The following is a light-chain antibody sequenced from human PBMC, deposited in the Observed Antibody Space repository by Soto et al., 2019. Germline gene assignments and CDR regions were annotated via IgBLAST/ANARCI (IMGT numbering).Light chain of an antibody. CDR3: QQYNTWPLIT. CDR2: GAF. V-gene: IGKV3-15*01. J-gene: IGKJ5*01. Sequence: EIVMTQSPATLSVSPGERATLSCRASQSVSSNLAWYQQKPGQAPSLLIYGAFTRATGIPARFSGSGSGTDFTLTISSLQSEDFAVYYCQQYNTWPLITFGPGTRLEIK. CDR1: QSVSSN.